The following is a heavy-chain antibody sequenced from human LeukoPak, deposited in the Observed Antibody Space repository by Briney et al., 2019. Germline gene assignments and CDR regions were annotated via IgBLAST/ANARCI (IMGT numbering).Heavy chain of an antibody. CDR2: IYTSGST. CDR3: ARERSSSWYFEII. CDR1: GGFISSGSYY. V-gene: IGHV4-61*02. D-gene: IGHD6-13*01. J-gene: IGHJ4*02. Sequence: PSQTLSLTCTVSGGFISSGSYYWSWIRQPAGKGLEWIRRIYTSGSTNYNPSLNSRITVSVDGSKNQFSLKLSSVTAADTAVYYCARERSSSWYFEIIWRQGTLVTVSS.